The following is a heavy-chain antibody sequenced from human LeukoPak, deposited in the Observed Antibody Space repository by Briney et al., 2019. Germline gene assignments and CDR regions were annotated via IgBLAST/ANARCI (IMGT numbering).Heavy chain of an antibody. CDR1: GFTFSNYA. J-gene: IGHJ4*02. V-gene: IGHV3-30*04. D-gene: IGHD3-22*01. CDR3: AREIGSSGYAGYFDY. Sequence: GGSLRLSCAASGFTFSNYAIHWVRQAPGKGLEWVAVISYDGSNKYYADSVKGRFTISRDNSKNTFYLQMNSLRAEDTAIYYCAREIGSSGYAGYFDYRGQGTLVTVSS. CDR2: ISYDGSNK.